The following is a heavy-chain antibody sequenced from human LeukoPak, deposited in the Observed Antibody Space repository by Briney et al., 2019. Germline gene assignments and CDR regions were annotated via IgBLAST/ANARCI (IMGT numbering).Heavy chain of an antibody. V-gene: IGHV3-64*01. CDR3: SRSRPKFKDFDY. Sequence: RSGGSLRLSCAASGFTFTSYAIHWVRQAPGKGLEFVSAINRYGDSTYYANSVKGRFTISRDDSKNTVYLQMGSLRAEDMAVYYCSRSRPKFKDFDYWGQGTLVTVSS. CDR2: INRYGDST. J-gene: IGHJ4*02. CDR1: GFTFTSYA.